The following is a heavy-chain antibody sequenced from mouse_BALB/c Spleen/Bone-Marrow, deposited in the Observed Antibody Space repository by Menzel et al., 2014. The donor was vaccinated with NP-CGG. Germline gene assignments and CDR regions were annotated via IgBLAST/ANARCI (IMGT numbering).Heavy chain of an antibody. CDR1: GFTFSSYG. CDR3: ASSNYYAMDY. J-gene: IGHJ4*01. CDR2: ISSGGSYT. V-gene: IGHV5-6*01. Sequence: EVKVVESGGDLVKPGGSLKLSCAASGFTFSSYGMSWVRQTPDKRLEWVATISSGGSYTYYPDSVKGRFTISRDNAKNTLYLQMSSLKSEGTAMYYCASSNYYAMDYWGQGTSVTVSS.